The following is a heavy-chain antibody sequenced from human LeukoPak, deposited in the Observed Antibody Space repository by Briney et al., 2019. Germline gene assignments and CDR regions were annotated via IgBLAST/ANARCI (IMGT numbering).Heavy chain of an antibody. CDR2: IYVTGST. Sequence: SETLSLTCTVSGGSIGTYYWSWIRQSPGKGLEWIGYIYVTGSTRYNPYLQSRVTVSVDTSRNQFFLKMSSVTAADTAVYYCARHIGGGIEDMDVWGKGTKVTVSS. D-gene: IGHD3-16*02. CDR3: ARHIGGGIEDMDV. CDR1: GGSIGTYY. J-gene: IGHJ6*03. V-gene: IGHV4-59*08.